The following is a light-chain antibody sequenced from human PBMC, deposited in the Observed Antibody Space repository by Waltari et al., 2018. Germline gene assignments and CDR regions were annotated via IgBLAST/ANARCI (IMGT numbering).Light chain of an antibody. CDR3: QHYKNFPLT. Sequence: DVQMTQSPSTLSASVGARVTITCRAIEDINTWLAWYQQKPGKAPKLLISDAASLKSGVPSRFSGSGSGTDFTLTITSMQPDDFATYYCQHYKNFPLTFGGGTNVEV. CDR2: DAA. V-gene: IGKV1-5*01. J-gene: IGKJ4*01. CDR1: EDINTW.